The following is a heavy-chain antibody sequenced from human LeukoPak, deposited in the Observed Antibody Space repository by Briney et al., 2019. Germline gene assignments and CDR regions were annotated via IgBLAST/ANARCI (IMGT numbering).Heavy chain of an antibody. CDR1: GYTFTSYS. Sequence: ASVKVSCKASGYTFTSYSISWVRQAPGQGLEWMGWISAYNGNTNYAQKLQGRVTMTTDTSTSTAYMELRSLRSDDTAVYYCARYLGIAVAGTGWFDPWGQGALVTVSS. D-gene: IGHD6-19*01. CDR2: ISAYNGNT. V-gene: IGHV1-18*01. CDR3: ARYLGIAVAGTGWFDP. J-gene: IGHJ5*02.